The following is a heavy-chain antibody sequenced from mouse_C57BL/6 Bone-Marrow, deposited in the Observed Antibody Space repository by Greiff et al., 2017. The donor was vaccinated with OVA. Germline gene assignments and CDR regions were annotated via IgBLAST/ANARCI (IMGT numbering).Heavy chain of an antibody. D-gene: IGHD1-1*01. J-gene: IGHJ1*03. CDR3: SRLRPNTTLVAPV. CDR2: INPSSGYT. Sequence: VQLQQSGAELVKPGASVTLSCKASGYTFTSYWMHWVKQRPGQGLEWIGSINPSSGYTKYNQKFKDKATLTADKSSSTAYMQLSSLTSEDSAVFDCSRLRPNTTLVAPVWWTGATVTVAS. V-gene: IGHV1-7*01. CDR1: GYTFTSYW.